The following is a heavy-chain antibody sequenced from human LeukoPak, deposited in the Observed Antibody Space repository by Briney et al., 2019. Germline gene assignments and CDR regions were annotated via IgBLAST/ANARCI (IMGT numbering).Heavy chain of an antibody. V-gene: IGHV4-38-2*02. CDR3: ATHKYSRWFDP. Sequence: SETLSLTCTVSGYYIRSGFYWGWIRQPPGKGLEWIGGIYNSGTTYYNPALKSRVTVSVDTSKNQSSLELSSVTAADTAVYYCATHKYSRWFDPWGQGTLVTVSS. J-gene: IGHJ5*02. CDR2: IYNSGTT. CDR1: GYYIRSGFY. D-gene: IGHD2/OR15-2a*01.